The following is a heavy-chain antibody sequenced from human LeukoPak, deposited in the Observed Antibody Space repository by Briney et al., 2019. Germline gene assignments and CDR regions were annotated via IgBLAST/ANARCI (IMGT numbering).Heavy chain of an antibody. CDR1: GGSISSYY. CDR2: IYDRGST. CDR3: ARGRTFDN. J-gene: IGHJ4*02. V-gene: IGHV4-59*01. Sequence: SETLSLTCTVSGGSISSYYWSWIPQPPRKGRECIGNIYDRGSTKYNPSLKSRVTISVDTSKNQFSVRLSPVTAADTAVYYCARGRTFDNWGQGTLVTVSS.